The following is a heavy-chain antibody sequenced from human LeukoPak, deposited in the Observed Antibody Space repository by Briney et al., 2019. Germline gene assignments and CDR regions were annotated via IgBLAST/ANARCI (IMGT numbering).Heavy chain of an antibody. CDR1: GYTFTSYG. D-gene: IGHD3-22*01. Sequence: EASVKVSCKASGYTFTSYGISWVRPAPGQGLEWMGWISAYNGNTNYAQRLQGRVTMTTDTSTSTAYMELRSLRSDDTAVYYCARDYYYDSSGYVDYWGQGTLVTVSS. CDR3: ARDYYYDSSGYVDY. J-gene: IGHJ4*02. V-gene: IGHV1-18*01. CDR2: ISAYNGNT.